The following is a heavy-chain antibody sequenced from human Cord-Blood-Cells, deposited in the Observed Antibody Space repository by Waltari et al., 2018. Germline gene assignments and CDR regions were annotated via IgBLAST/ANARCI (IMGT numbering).Heavy chain of an antibody. V-gene: IGHV1-69*09. CDR2: IIPILGIA. Sequence: QVQLVQSGAEVKKPGSSVKVSCKASGGTFSSYVISWVRQAPGQGLEWMGRIIPILGIANYAQKFQGRVTITADKSTSTAYMELSSLRSEDTAVYYCARDPGYYYYYYMDVWGKGTTVTVSS. CDR3: ARDPGYYYYYYMDV. J-gene: IGHJ6*03. CDR1: GGTFSSYV.